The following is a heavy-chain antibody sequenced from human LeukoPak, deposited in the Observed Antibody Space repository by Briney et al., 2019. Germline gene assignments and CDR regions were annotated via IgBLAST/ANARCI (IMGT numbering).Heavy chain of an antibody. V-gene: IGHV4-4*07. D-gene: IGHD6-19*01. CDR1: GGSISTYH. Sequence: SETLSLTCTVSGGSISTYHWSWIRQPAGKGLEWIGRIYTSGSTNYNPSLKSRVTMSVDTSKNQFSLKLSSVTAADTAVYYCARDIAVAPNWFDPRGQGTLVTVSS. J-gene: IGHJ5*02. CDR3: ARDIAVAPNWFDP. CDR2: IYTSGST.